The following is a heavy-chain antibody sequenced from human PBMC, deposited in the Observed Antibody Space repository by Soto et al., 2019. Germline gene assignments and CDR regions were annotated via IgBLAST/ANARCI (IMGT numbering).Heavy chain of an antibody. CDR2: IYPGDSDT. CDR1: GYSFTSYW. Sequence: EVQLVQSGAEVKKPGESLKISCKGSGYSFTSYWIGWVRQMPGKGLEWMGVIYPGDSDTRYCPSFQGQVTFSADKSISTAYLQWSSLKASDTAIYYCARQIYSYGYPHFDYWGQGTLVTVSS. CDR3: ARQIYSYGYPHFDY. V-gene: IGHV5-51*01. J-gene: IGHJ4*02. D-gene: IGHD5-18*01.